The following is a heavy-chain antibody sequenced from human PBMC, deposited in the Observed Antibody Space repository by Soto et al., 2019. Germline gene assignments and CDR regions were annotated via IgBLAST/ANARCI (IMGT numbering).Heavy chain of an antibody. Sequence: QVQLVQSGAEVKKPGASVKVSCKASGYTFISYGISWVRQAPGQGLEWMGWISAYNGNTNYAQKLQGRVTMTTDTSTSTAYMELRSLRSDDTAVYYCARESIGRGSYSLYYFDYWGQGTLVTVSS. J-gene: IGHJ4*02. CDR2: ISAYNGNT. CDR1: GYTFISYG. CDR3: ARESIGRGSYSLYYFDY. D-gene: IGHD1-26*01. V-gene: IGHV1-18*01.